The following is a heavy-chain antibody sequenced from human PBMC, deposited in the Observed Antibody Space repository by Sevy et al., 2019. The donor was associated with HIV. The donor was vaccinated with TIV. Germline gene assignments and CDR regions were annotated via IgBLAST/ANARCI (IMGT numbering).Heavy chain of an antibody. V-gene: IGHV3-23*01. J-gene: IGHJ4*02. D-gene: IGHD2-8*01. CDR3: AREGCSRPHDY. CDR2: LSFGCGKI. Sequence: GGCLRLSCAASGFAFYEYSMIWIRQAPGKGLEWVATLSFGCGKINYADSVKGRFTISRDNSKNSFYLQMDNLRVEDTALYYCAREGCSRPHDYWGQGTRVTVSS. CDR1: GFAFYEYS.